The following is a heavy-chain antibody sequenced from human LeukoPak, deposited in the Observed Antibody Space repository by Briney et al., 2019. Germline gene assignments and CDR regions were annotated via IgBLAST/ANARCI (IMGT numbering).Heavy chain of an antibody. CDR2: IYYSGST. CDR3: ARQRETYGDYLN. Sequence: SETLSLTWTVSGGSISSGDYYWSWLRQPPGKGLEWIGYIYYSGSTYYNPSLKSRVTISVDTSKNQFSLKLSSVTAADTAVYYCARQRETYGDYLNWGQGTLVTVSS. CDR1: GGSISSGDYY. J-gene: IGHJ4*02. D-gene: IGHD4-17*01. V-gene: IGHV4-30-4*01.